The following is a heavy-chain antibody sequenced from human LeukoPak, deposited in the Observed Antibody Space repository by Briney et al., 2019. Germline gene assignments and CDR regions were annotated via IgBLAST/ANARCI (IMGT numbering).Heavy chain of an antibody. J-gene: IGHJ4*02. CDR1: GFTFDDYA. Sequence: PGGSLRLSCAASGFTFDDYAMHWVRQAPGKGLEWVSGIGWNSGGIVYADSVKGRFTISRDNAKNSLYLQMNSLRPEDTALYYCANGDDSSGYYYSWTYWGQGTLVTVSS. CDR3: ANGDDSSGYYYSWTY. V-gene: IGHV3-9*01. D-gene: IGHD3-22*01. CDR2: IGWNSGGI.